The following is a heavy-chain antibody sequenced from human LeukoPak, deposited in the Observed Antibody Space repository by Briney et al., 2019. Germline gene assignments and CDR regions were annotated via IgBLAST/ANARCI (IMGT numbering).Heavy chain of an antibody. V-gene: IGHV3-23*01. CDR2: ISGSGGST. CDR3: AKDTRRSEEGFPESSSGWYSHHPR. CDR1: GFTFSSYA. J-gene: IGHJ4*02. D-gene: IGHD6-19*01. Sequence: PGGSLRLSCAASGFTFSSYAMSWVRQAPGKGLEWVSAISGSGGSTYYADSVKGRFTISRDNSKNTLYLQMNSLRAEDTAVYYCAKDTRRSEEGFPESSSGWYSHHPRWGQGTLVTVSS.